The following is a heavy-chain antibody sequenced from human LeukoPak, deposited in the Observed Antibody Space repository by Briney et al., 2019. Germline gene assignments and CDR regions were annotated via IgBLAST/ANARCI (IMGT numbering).Heavy chain of an antibody. Sequence: ASVKVSCKASGYTFTVYYMHWVRQAPGQGLEWMGRINPNSGGTNYAQKFQGRVTMTRDTSISTAYMELSRLRSDDTAVYYCARLGYSNPHFDIWGQGTMVTVSS. CDR3: ARLGYSNPHFDI. CDR1: GYTFTVYY. J-gene: IGHJ3*02. V-gene: IGHV1-2*06. D-gene: IGHD2-15*01. CDR2: INPNSGGT.